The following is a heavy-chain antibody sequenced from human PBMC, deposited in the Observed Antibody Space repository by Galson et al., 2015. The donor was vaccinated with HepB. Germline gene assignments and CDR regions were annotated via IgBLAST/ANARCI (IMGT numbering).Heavy chain of an antibody. CDR2: ISGSGGST. V-gene: IGHV3-23*01. CDR1: GFTFSNAW. CDR3: ARGDSSGYYPERYYYYGMDV. J-gene: IGHJ6*02. Sequence: SLRLSCAASGFTFSNAWMSWVRQAPGKGLEWVSAISGSGGSTYYADSVKGRFTISRGNSKNTLYLQMNSLRAEDTAVYYCARGDSSGYYPERYYYYGMDVWGQGTTVTVSS. D-gene: IGHD3-22*01.